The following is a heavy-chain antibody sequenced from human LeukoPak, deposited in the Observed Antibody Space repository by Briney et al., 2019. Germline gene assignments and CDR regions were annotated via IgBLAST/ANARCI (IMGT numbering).Heavy chain of an antibody. CDR2: INPNSGGT. CDR1: GYTFTGYY. D-gene: IGHD3-10*01. V-gene: IGHV1-2*02. Sequence: ASVKVSCKTSGYTFTGYYLFWVRQAPGQGLEWMGWINPNSGGTNYAQRFQGRVTLTRDSSISTAYMDLSSLKSDDTAVYYCARDKRHYYGSGSPLDYWGQGTLVTVSS. J-gene: IGHJ4*02. CDR3: ARDKRHYYGSGSPLDY.